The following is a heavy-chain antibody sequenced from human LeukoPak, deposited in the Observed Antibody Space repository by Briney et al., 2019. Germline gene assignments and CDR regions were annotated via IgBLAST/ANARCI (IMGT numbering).Heavy chain of an antibody. Sequence: SETLSLTCTVSGGSISSYYWSWIRQPPGKGLEWIGYIYYSGSTNYNPSLKCRVTISVDTSKDQFSLKLSSVTAADTAVYYCARHSYYGSGRLGFDYWGQGTLVTVSS. CDR2: IYYSGST. D-gene: IGHD3-10*01. CDR3: ARHSYYGSGRLGFDY. V-gene: IGHV4-59*08. CDR1: GGSISSYY. J-gene: IGHJ4*02.